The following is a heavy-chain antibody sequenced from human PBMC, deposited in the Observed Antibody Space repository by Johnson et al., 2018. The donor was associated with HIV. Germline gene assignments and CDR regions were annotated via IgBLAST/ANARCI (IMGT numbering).Heavy chain of an antibody. CDR1: GFTFSGYG. J-gene: IGHJ3*02. Sequence: MQLVESGGGVVRPGGSLRLSCAASGFTFSGYGMHWVRQAPGKGLEWVSGINWDGGSRGYADSVKGRFTISRDNAKNSLYLQLNSLRVEDTALYCCAREETRENDAFDIWGQGTMVTVSS. CDR3: AREETRENDAFDI. V-gene: IGHV3-20*04. CDR2: INWDGGSR. D-gene: IGHD5-24*01.